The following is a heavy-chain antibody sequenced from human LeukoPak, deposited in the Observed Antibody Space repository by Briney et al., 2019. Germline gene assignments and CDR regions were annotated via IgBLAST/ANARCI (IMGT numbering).Heavy chain of an antibody. CDR3: ARTVRGIVATPYYFDY. CDR1: GGSISSYY. Sequence: SETLSLTCTVSGGSISSYYWGWIRQPPGKGLEWIGSIYYSGSTYYNPSLKSRVTISVDTSKNQFSLKLSSVTAADTAVYYCARTVRGIVATPYYFDYWGQGTLVTVSS. V-gene: IGHV4-39*01. CDR2: IYYSGST. J-gene: IGHJ4*01. D-gene: IGHD5-12*01.